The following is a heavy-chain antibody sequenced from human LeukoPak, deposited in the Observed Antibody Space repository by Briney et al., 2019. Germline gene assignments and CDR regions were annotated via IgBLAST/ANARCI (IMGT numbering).Heavy chain of an antibody. Sequence: ASVKVSCKASGYTFTSYDINWVQQATGQGLEWMGWMNPNSGNTGYAQKFQGRVTMTRNTSISTDYMELSSLRSEDTAVYYCARVADGTYYYDSSGYYFDYWGQGTLVTVSS. J-gene: IGHJ4*02. CDR1: GYTFTSYD. D-gene: IGHD3-22*01. CDR3: ARVADGTYYYDSSGYYFDY. CDR2: MNPNSGNT. V-gene: IGHV1-8*01.